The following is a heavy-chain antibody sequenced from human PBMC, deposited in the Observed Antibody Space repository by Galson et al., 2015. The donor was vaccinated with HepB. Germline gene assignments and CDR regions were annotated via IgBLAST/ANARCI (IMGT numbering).Heavy chain of an antibody. D-gene: IGHD5-12*01. CDR2: ISYDGSNK. V-gene: IGHV3-30*18. J-gene: IGHJ3*02. Sequence: SLRLSCAASGFTFSSYGMHWVGQAPGKGLEWVAVISYDGSNKYYADSVKGRFTISRDNSKNTLYLQMNSLRAEDTAVYYCAKDFGDIVATIRPGAFDIWGQGTMVTVSS. CDR3: AKDFGDIVATIRPGAFDI. CDR1: GFTFSSYG.